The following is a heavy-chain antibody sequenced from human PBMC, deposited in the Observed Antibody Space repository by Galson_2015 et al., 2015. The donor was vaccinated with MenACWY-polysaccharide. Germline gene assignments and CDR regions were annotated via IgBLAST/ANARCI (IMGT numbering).Heavy chain of an antibody. CDR2: INSDGRST. J-gene: IGHJ3*02. V-gene: IGHV3-74*01. Sequence: SLRLSCAASEFSFSSYWMHWVRQAPGKGLVWVSRINSDGRSTAYADSVRGRFTISRDNTKNTLYLQMNSLRAEDTAVYYCARIQGVGAATADDGFDIWGQGTMVTVSS. CDR3: ARIQGVGAATADDGFDI. D-gene: IGHD1-26*01. CDR1: EFSFSSYW.